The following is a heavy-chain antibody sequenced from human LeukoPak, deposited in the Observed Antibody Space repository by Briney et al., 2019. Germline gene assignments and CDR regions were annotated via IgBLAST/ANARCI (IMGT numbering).Heavy chain of an antibody. V-gene: IGHV3-33*08. Sequence: GGSLRLSCAASGFTFSSYAMNWVRQAPGKGLEWVAVIWYDGSNKYYADSVKGRFTISRDNSKNTLYLQMNSLRAEDTAVYYCARGGYGDYLRDTDYWGQGTLVTVSS. CDR1: GFTFSSYA. D-gene: IGHD4-17*01. J-gene: IGHJ4*02. CDR3: ARGGYGDYLRDTDY. CDR2: IWYDGSNK.